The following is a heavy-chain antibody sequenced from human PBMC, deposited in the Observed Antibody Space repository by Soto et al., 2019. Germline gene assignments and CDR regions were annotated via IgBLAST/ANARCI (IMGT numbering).Heavy chain of an antibody. CDR3: ARGTQLLHAFDI. J-gene: IGHJ3*02. V-gene: IGHV4-31*03. Sequence: PWETLSLTCTVSSGSISSGGYYWSWIRQHPGKGLEWIGYIYYSGSTYYNPSLKSRVTISVDTSKNQFSLKLSSVTAADTTVYYCARGTQLLHAFDIWGQGTMVTVSS. CDR2: IYYSGST. D-gene: IGHD2-2*01. CDR1: SGSISSGGYY.